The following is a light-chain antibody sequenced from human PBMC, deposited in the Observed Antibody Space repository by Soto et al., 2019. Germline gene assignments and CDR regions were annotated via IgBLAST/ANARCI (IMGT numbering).Light chain of an antibody. V-gene: IGKV3-20*01. CDR2: GAS. CDR1: QSVSSSY. Sequence: EIVLSQSPGTLSLSPGERATLSCRASQSVSSSYLAWYQQKPGQAPRLLIYGASSRATGIPDRFSGSGSGTDFTLTISSLQPEDFATYYCQKSHTTWTFGQGTKVDI. CDR3: QKSHTTWT. J-gene: IGKJ1*01.